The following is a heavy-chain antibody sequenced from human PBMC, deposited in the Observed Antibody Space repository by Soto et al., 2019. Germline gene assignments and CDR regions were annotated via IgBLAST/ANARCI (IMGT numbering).Heavy chain of an antibody. CDR1: GYTFTSYD. CDR2: MNPNSGNT. V-gene: IGHV1-8*01. Sequence: GASVKVSCKASGYTFTSYDINWVRQATGQGLEWMGWMNPNSGNTGYAQKFQGRVTMTRNTSISTAYMELSSLRSEDTAVYYCARGLRPGYCSGGSCPLGYYYYYMDVWGKGTTVTVSS. J-gene: IGHJ6*03. CDR3: ARGLRPGYCSGGSCPLGYYYYYMDV. D-gene: IGHD2-15*01.